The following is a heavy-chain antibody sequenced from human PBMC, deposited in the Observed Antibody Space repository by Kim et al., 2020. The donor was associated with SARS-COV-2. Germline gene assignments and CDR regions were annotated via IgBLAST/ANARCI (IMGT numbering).Heavy chain of an antibody. CDR3: ANGNGDDYGKY. CDR1: GYTFTSYH. Sequence: ASVKVSCKASGYTFTSYHMHWVRQAPGQGLEWMGIINPSGGNTRYAQKFQGRVTMTRDTSTSTVYMELSSLRSEDTAVYYCANGNGDDYGKYWGQGTLVTVSS. V-gene: IGHV1-46*01. J-gene: IGHJ4*02. CDR2: INPSGGNT. D-gene: IGHD4-17*01.